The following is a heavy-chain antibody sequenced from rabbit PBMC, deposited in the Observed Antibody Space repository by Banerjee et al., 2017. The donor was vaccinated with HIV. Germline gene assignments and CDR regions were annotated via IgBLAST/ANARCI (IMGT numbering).Heavy chain of an antibody. J-gene: IGHJ6*01. Sequence: QLKETGGGLVQPGGSLTLSCKASGFDFSSYYMSWVRQAPGKGLEWIGIIETGRGNTDYASWVNGRFTISSDSAQNTVDLQMNSLTAADTATYFCARGLVAGVLDLWGPGTLVTVS. D-gene: IGHD3-3*01. CDR2: IETGRGNT. CDR1: GFDFSSYY. CDR3: ARGLVAGVLDL. V-gene: IGHV1S7*01.